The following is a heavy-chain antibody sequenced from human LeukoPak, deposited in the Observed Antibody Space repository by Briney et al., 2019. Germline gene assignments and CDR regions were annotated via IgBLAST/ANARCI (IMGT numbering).Heavy chain of an antibody. CDR3: ARDRLGAMLFFDS. CDR2: ITGTSHIT. Sequence: GGTLRPSCAASGFTFSSYGMSWVRQAPGKGLEWVSAITGTSHITYYADSVKGRFTISRDNSKNTLYLQMNSLRAEDTALYYCARDRLGAMLFFDSWGQGTLVTVSS. J-gene: IGHJ4*02. V-gene: IGHV3-23*01. CDR1: GFTFSSYG. D-gene: IGHD3-16*01.